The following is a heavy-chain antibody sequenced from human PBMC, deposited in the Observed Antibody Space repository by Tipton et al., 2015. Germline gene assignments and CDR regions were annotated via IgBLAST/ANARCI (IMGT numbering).Heavy chain of an antibody. V-gene: IGHV4-39*01. CDR2: LYFSGST. CDR3: ASPSLPHDRGDYYFQS. CDR1: GGSISSSSYY. D-gene: IGHD2-21*02. Sequence: TLSLTCTVSGGSISSSSYYWAWIRQPPGKGLEWIGSLYFSGSTYYNPSLKSRVTMSRDTSKNQFSLKLTSVTAADTAVYYCASPSLPHDRGDYYFQSWGQGSLVTVSS. J-gene: IGHJ4*02.